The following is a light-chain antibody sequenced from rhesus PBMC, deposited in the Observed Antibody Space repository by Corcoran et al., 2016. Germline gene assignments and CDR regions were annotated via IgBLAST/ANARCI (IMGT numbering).Light chain of an antibody. Sequence: EIVLTQSPATLSLSPGERVTLSCRASQGVSRSLVWYQQKPAQAPRLLSYGKPTRPTGIPNRFSGSGSGTDFTLRISSGEPEDVGVYYCQQYNNWNSFGQGTKVEIK. CDR2: GKP. J-gene: IGKJ2*01. CDR1: QGVSRS. V-gene: IGKV3-42*01. CDR3: QQYNNWNS.